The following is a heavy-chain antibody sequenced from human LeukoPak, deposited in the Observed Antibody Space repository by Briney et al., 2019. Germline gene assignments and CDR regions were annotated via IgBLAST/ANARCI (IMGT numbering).Heavy chain of an antibody. Sequence: GGSLRLSCAAYGFTFTNYWLTWVRQAPGKGLEWVANINQDGGTEYYVDSMKGRFTISRDNAKKSVYLQINSLRAEDTAVYFCARHTLWRFDYWGQGALVTVSS. CDR1: GFTFTNYW. CDR3: ARHTLWRFDY. J-gene: IGHJ4*02. CDR2: INQDGGTE. D-gene: IGHD1-1*01. V-gene: IGHV3-7*01.